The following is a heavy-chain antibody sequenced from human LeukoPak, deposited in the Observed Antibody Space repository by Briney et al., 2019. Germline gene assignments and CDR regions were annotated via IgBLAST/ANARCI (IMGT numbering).Heavy chain of an antibody. CDR2: INSGSSYI. D-gene: IGHD2-2*01. CDR1: GFTFSSYR. J-gene: IGHJ6*03. CDR3: ARGRSSTPTYYMAV. Sequence: GGSLRLSCAASGFTFSSYRMNWVRQAPGKGLEWVSSINSGSSYIYYADSVKGRFTISRDNAKNSLYMQMNSLRAEDKAVYYCARGRSSTPTYYMAVWGKGTTVTVSS. V-gene: IGHV3-21*01.